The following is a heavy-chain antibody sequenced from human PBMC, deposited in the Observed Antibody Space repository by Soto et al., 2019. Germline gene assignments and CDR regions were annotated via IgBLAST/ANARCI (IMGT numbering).Heavy chain of an antibody. CDR2: ISYDGSNK. CDR3: AKSSGWFDY. D-gene: IGHD6-19*01. CDR1: GFTFSSYG. Sequence: QVQLVESGGGVVQPGRSLRLSCAASGFTFSSYGMHWVRQAPGKGLEWVAVISYDGSNKYYADSVKGRFTISRDNSKNTLYLQMNRPGAECTIVDYCAKSSGWFDYWGQGTLVTVSS. J-gene: IGHJ4*02. V-gene: IGHV3-30*18.